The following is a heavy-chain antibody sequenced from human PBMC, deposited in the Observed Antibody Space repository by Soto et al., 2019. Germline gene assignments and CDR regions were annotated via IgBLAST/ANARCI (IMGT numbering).Heavy chain of an antibody. D-gene: IGHD6-19*01. CDR1: GYTFTGYY. V-gene: IGHV1-2*04. Sequence: QVQLVQSGAEVKKPGASVKVSCKASGYTFTGYYIHWVRQAPGQGLEWMGWVNPNSGGTNYAQKFQGWVTMTRDTSISTAYMELSRLRSDDTAVYYCVTSRVSIAVAGETEYYFDYWGQGTLVTVPS. J-gene: IGHJ4*02. CDR3: VTSRVSIAVAGETEYYFDY. CDR2: VNPNSGGT.